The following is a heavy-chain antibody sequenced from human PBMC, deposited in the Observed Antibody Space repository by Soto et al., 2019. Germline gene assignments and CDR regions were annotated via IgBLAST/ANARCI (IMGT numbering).Heavy chain of an antibody. CDR2: ISPGNGNT. CDR1: GYSFTSYA. D-gene: IGHD3-3*01. Sequence: ASVKVSCKASGYSFTSYAIHWLRQAPGQRPEWMGWISPGNGNTKYSENFQGRVTITRDTSASTAYMDLSSLRSEDTAVYYCTRTSFGVVTYGLDIWGQGTMVTVSS. V-gene: IGHV1-3*01. CDR3: TRTSFGVVTYGLDI. J-gene: IGHJ3*02.